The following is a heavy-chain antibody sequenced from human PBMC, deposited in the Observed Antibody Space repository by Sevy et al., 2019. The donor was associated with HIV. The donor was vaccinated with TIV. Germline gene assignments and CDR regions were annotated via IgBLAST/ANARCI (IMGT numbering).Heavy chain of an antibody. CDR1: GFTFSSFS. CDR3: ARDPSPGITAIQDY. CDR2: INSRSTYI. D-gene: IGHD2-21*02. J-gene: IGHJ4*02. Sequence: GGSLRLSCTASGFTFSSFSMSWVRQAPGKGLEWVASINSRSTYIYHADPVKGRFTMSRDKAKNSLYLQMNSLRAEDTAVYYCARDPSPGITAIQDYWGPGTLVTVSS. V-gene: IGHV3-21*01.